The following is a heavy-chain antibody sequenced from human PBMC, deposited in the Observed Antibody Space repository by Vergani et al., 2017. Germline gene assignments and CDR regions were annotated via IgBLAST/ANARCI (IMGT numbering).Heavy chain of an antibody. CDR2: IYSGGST. Sequence: EVQLVESGGGLVKPGGSLRLSCAASGFTVSSNYMSWVRQAPGKGLEWVSVIYSGGSTYYADSVKGRFTISRDNSKNTLYLQMNSLRAEDTAVYYCARDGAGDYVDAFDIWGQGTMVTVSS. J-gene: IGHJ3*02. V-gene: IGHV3-66*02. D-gene: IGHD4-17*01. CDR3: ARDGAGDYVDAFDI. CDR1: GFTVSSNY.